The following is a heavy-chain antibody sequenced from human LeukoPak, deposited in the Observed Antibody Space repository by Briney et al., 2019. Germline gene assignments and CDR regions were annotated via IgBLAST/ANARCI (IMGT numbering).Heavy chain of an antibody. J-gene: IGHJ4*02. CDR1: GGSFSGYY. CDR3: ASRSFPAGMDY. D-gene: IGHD2-2*01. V-gene: IGHV4-34*01. CDR2: INHSGST. Sequence: SETLSLTCAVYGGSFSGYYWSWIRQPPGKGLGWIGEINHSGSTNYNPSLKSRVTISVDTSKNQFSLKLSSVTAADTAVYYCASRSFPAGMDYWGQGTLVTVSS.